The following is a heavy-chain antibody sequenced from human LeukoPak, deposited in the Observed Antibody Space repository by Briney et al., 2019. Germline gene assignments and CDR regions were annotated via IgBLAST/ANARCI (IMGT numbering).Heavy chain of an antibody. V-gene: IGHV4-38-2*02. CDR3: ARERGTGYYYYYGMDV. CDR1: GYSISSGYY. J-gene: IGHJ6*04. D-gene: IGHD1-14*01. Sequence: SETLSLTCAVSGYSISSGYYWGWSREPPGKGVEWIGSIYHSGSTYYNPSLKSRVTISVDTSKNQFSLKLSSVTAADTAVYYCARERGTGYYYYYGMDVWGKGTTVTVSS. CDR2: IYHSGST.